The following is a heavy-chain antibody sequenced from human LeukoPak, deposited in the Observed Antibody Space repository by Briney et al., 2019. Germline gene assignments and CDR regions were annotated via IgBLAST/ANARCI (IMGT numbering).Heavy chain of an antibody. Sequence: GGSLRLSCAASGFAVNSNYMSWVRQAPGKGLEWVSVIYSGGSTYYADSVKGRFTISRDNSKNTLYLQMNSLRAEDTAVYYCARSSPDWNYYYYYMDVWGKGTTVTVSS. CDR1: GFAVNSNY. CDR2: IYSGGST. CDR3: ARSSPDWNYYYYYMDV. D-gene: IGHD3/OR15-3a*01. V-gene: IGHV3-53*01. J-gene: IGHJ6*03.